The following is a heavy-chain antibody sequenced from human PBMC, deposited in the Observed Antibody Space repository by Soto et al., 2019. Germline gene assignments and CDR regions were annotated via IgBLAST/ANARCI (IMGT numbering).Heavy chain of an antibody. CDR2: IYYSGST. J-gene: IGHJ5*02. CDR1: GGSISSYY. CDR3: ARHSWEIIAPERDWFDP. V-gene: IGHV4-59*01. Sequence: SETLSLTXTVSGGSISSYYWSWIRQPPGKGLEWIGYIYYSGSTNYNPSLKSRVTISVDTSKNQFSLKLSSVTAADTAVYYCARHSWEIIAPERDWFDPWGQGTLVTVSS. D-gene: IGHD1-26*01.